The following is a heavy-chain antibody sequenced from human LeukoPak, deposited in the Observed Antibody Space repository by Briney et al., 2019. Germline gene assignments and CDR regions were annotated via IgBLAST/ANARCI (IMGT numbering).Heavy chain of an antibody. J-gene: IGHJ1*01. D-gene: IGHD2-2*01. CDR3: AKEPYCSSTSCIGEYFQR. CDR2: IWYDGSNK. CDR1: GFTFSNYG. V-gene: IGHV3-33*03. Sequence: PGGSLRLSCAASGFTFSNYGMHWVRQAPGKGLEWVAVIWYDGSNKYYADSVKGRFTISRDNSKNTLYLQMNSLRAEDTAVYYCAKEPYCSSTSCIGEYFQRWGQGTLVTVSS.